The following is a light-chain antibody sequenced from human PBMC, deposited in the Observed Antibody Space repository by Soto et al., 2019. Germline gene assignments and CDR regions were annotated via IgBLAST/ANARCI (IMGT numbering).Light chain of an antibody. V-gene: IGKV3D-15*01. CDR1: QNVNIN. CDR2: GAS. Sequence: DIVMTQSPVTLSVSPGERVTLSCRASQNVNINLAWYQQRPGQAPRVLIYGASNRASSIPDRFSGSGSGTDFTLTISSREPDDDSLYYCQQYQDWPPLTFGGGTRVEIK. J-gene: IGKJ4*01. CDR3: QQYQDWPPLT.